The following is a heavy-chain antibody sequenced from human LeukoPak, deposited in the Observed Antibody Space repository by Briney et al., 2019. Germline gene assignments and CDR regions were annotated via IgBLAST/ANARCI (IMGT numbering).Heavy chain of an antibody. Sequence: SETLSLTCAVYGGSFSDYFWSWIRQPPGKGLEWIGEISHGGSTTYNPSLRSRVTISGDTSKKQFSLKLSSVTAADTAVYYCVTYYYGSSAPKRNYWGQGILVTVSS. CDR3: VTYYYGSSAPKRNY. CDR1: GGSFSDYF. CDR2: ISHGGST. D-gene: IGHD3-22*01. V-gene: IGHV4-34*01. J-gene: IGHJ4*02.